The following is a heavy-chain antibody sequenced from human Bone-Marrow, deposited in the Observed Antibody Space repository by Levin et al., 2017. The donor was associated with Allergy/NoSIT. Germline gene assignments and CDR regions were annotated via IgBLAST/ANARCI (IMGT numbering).Heavy chain of an antibody. Sequence: LGESLKISCAASGFTVSSNYMSWVRQAPGKGLEWVSVIYSGGSTYYADSVKGRFTISRDNSKNTLYLQMNSLRAEDTAVYYCARRGYGDYDYWGQGTLVTVSS. V-gene: IGHV3-66*04. D-gene: IGHD4-17*01. CDR3: ARRGYGDYDY. CDR1: GFTVSSNY. CDR2: IYSGGST. J-gene: IGHJ4*02.